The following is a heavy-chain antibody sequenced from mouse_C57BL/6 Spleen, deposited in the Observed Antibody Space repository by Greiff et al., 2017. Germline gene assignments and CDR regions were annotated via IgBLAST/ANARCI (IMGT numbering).Heavy chain of an antibody. CDR3: ARSTMVTTRYFDV. D-gene: IGHD2-2*01. J-gene: IGHJ1*03. Sequence: EVKVVESGGGLVKPGGSLKLSCAASGFTFSDYGMHWVRQAPEKGLEWVAYISSGSSTIYYADTVKGRFTISRDNAKNTLFLQMTSLRSEDTAMYYCARSTMVTTRYFDVWGTGTTVTVSS. CDR2: ISSGSSTI. V-gene: IGHV5-17*01. CDR1: GFTFSDYG.